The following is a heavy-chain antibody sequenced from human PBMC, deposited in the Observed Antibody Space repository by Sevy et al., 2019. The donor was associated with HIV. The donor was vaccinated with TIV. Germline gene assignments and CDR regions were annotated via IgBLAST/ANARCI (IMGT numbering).Heavy chain of an antibody. CDR2: MKEDGSDK. D-gene: IGHD5-18*01. J-gene: IGHJ4*02. Sequence: GGSLRLSCAASGFTFSVYWMSWVRQAPGKGLEWVATMKEDGSDKDYGDSVKGRFTISRDKAKNSLYLQMNSLRAEDTAVYYGVREGVGGYSYSLDCRGQGTLVTVSS. V-gene: IGHV3-7*01. CDR3: VREGVGGYSYSLDC. CDR1: GFTFSVYW.